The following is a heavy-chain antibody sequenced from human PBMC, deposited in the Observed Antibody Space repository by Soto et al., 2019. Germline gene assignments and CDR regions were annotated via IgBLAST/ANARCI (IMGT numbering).Heavy chain of an antibody. CDR2: VSSGGGT. V-gene: IGHV3-23*01. Sequence: QTGGSLRLSCAASGFTFSTYAMGWVRQAPGKGLEWVSVVSSGGGTHYADSVKGRFTVSRDNSKNTLSLQMNSLRADDTAVYYCAKRRGAGGHFDYWGQGALVTVS. J-gene: IGHJ4*02. D-gene: IGHD2-15*01. CDR3: AKRRGAGGHFDY. CDR1: GFTFSTYA.